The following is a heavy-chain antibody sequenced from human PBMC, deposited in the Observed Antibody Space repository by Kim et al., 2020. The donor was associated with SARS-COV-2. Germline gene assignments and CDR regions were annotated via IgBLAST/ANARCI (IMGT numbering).Heavy chain of an antibody. V-gene: IGHV4-34*01. Sequence: SETLSLTCAVYGGSFSGYYWSWIRQPPGKGLEWIGEINHSGSTNYNPSLKSRVTISVDTSKNQFSLKLSSVTAADTAVYYCASRMVRGVIIKRTTRYYFDYWGQGTLVTVSS. CDR3: ASRMVRGVIIKRTTRYYFDY. CDR1: GGSFSGYY. D-gene: IGHD3-10*01. J-gene: IGHJ4*02. CDR2: INHSGST.